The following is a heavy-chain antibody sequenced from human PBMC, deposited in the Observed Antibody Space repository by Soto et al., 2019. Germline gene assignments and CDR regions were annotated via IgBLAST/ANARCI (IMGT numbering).Heavy chain of an antibody. CDR3: ARWVGGSMYDNSGKYDS. CDR2: VSNDGIRK. D-gene: IGHD3-22*01. CDR1: GFIFSGSG. V-gene: IGHV3-30*03. J-gene: IGHJ5*01. Sequence: QVQLVESGGGVVQPGRFLRLTCAASGFIFSGSGMHWVRQAPVKGLEWVALVSNDGIRKYYGDSVKGRFTISRDNAENTLYLQMTSLRAEDTAVYYCARWVGGSMYDNSGKYDSWGQGTLVTVSS.